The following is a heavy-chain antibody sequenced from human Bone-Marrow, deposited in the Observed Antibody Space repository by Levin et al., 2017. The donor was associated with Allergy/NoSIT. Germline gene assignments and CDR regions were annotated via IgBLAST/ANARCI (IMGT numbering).Heavy chain of an antibody. V-gene: IGHV3-23*01. CDR2: ISSSGGST. CDR3: AKAGTTVMLDYSYLDV. CDR1: GLTFSSYA. Sequence: GESLKISCAASGLTFSSYAMSWVRQAPGKGLEWVSTISSSGGSTYYANSVKGRFTISRDNSKNTLFLQMNSLRVEDTARYYCAKAGTTVMLDYSYLDVWGEGTAVTVSS. D-gene: IGHD4-17*01. J-gene: IGHJ6*03.